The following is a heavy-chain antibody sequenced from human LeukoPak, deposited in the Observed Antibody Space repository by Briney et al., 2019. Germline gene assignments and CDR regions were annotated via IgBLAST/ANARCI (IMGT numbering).Heavy chain of an antibody. Sequence: ASVKVSCKASGYTFTGYYMHWVRQAPGRGLEWMGWINPNSGDTNSAQKFQGRVTMTRDTSINTAYMELSRLTSDDTAVYYCARAPSYGSSWYLVDYWGQGTLVTVSS. CDR3: ARAPSYGSSWYLVDY. CDR1: GYTFTGYY. CDR2: INPNSGDT. J-gene: IGHJ4*02. V-gene: IGHV1-2*02. D-gene: IGHD6-13*01.